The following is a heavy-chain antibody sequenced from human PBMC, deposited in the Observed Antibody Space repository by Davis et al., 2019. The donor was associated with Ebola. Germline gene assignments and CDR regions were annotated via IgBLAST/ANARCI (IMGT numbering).Heavy chain of an antibody. J-gene: IGHJ4*02. CDR2: FHNSGNT. Sequence: PSETLSLTCTVSGGSVSSGSFYWTWIRQPPGKGLEWIGFFHNSGNTNYNPSLKSRVTISVDTSKNQFSLKLSSVTAADTAVYYCARRGVDQGVFDYWGQGTLVTVSS. V-gene: IGHV4-61*01. CDR1: GGSVSSGSFY. D-gene: IGHD2-2*01. CDR3: ARRGVDQGVFDY.